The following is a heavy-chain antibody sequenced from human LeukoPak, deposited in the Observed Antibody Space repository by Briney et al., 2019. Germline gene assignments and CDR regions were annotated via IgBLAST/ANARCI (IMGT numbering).Heavy chain of an antibody. Sequence: SETLSLTCTVSGGSIRSSSYYWGWIRQPPGKGLEWIGSIYYSGSTYYNPSLKSRVTISVDTSKNQFSLKLSSVTAADTAVYYFARYLPRGTMVRGVDYWGQGTLVTVSS. CDR1: GGSIRSSSYY. J-gene: IGHJ4*02. D-gene: IGHD3-10*01. V-gene: IGHV4-39*01. CDR2: IYYSGST. CDR3: ARYLPRGTMVRGVDY.